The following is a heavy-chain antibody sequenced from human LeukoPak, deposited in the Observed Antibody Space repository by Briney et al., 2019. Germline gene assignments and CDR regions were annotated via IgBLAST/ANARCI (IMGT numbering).Heavy chain of an antibody. J-gene: IGHJ4*02. CDR3: ANPLLSGGLDY. V-gene: IGHV3-48*01. CDR2: IGTGGNTI. D-gene: IGHD6-19*01. CDR1: GFTFSGYI. Sequence: PGGSLRLSCAASGFTFSGYIMNWVRQAPGKGLEWVSFIGTGGNTIYYAGSVKGRFTVSRDNAKNSLYLQMNSLRAEDTACYYFANPLLSGGLDYWGQGTLVTVSS.